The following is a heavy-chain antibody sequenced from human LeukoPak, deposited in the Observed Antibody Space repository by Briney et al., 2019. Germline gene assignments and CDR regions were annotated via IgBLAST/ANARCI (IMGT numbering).Heavy chain of an antibody. J-gene: IGHJ6*03. CDR2: ISSSGSTI. D-gene: IGHD6-13*01. V-gene: IGHV3-48*03. Sequence: SGGSLRLSCAASGFTFSSYEMNWVRQAPGKGLEWVSYISSSGSTIYYADSVKGRFTISRDNAKNSLYLQMNSLRAEDTALYYCARNVWGASSSWYEGYYYYYMDVWGKGTTVTVSS. CDR3: ARNVWGASSSWYEGYYYYYMDV. CDR1: GFTFSSYE.